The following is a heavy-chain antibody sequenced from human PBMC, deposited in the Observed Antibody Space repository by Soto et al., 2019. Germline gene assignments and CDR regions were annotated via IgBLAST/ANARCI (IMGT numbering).Heavy chain of an antibody. J-gene: IGHJ3*02. CDR2: IYHSGST. D-gene: IGHD1-20*01. Sequence: SETLSLTCAFSGNSISSDYYLGWIRQPPGKGLEWIGSIYHSGSTYYNPSLKSRVTISVDMSKNRFSLKMSSVTAADTAMYFCARHPRSSRYFHAFDIWGQGTMVTVSS. CDR1: GNSISSDYY. CDR3: ARHPRSSRYFHAFDI. V-gene: IGHV4-38-2*01.